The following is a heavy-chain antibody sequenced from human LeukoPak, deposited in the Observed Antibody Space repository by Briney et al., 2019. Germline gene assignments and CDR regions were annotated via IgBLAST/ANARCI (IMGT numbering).Heavy chain of an antibody. CDR1: GGAVGSNYYY. CDR2: ISYTGAT. D-gene: IGHD1-26*01. V-gene: IGHV4-39*07. Sequence: SETLSLTCSVSGGAVGSNYYYWGWIRQPPGKGLEGIGSISYTGATHYSPSPESRVTISLDTSKNQFSLKLASVTPADTAVYYCAREGTRWADENWFDPWGQGSLVIVSS. J-gene: IGHJ5*02. CDR3: AREGTRWADENWFDP.